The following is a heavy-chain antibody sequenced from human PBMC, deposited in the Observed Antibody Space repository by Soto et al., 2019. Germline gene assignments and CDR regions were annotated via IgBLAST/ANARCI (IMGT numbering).Heavy chain of an antibody. J-gene: IGHJ4*02. CDR1: GFTFSSHA. CDR2: ISAGATSI. CDR3: AKQGAAGAHYFEY. D-gene: IGHD6-13*01. V-gene: IGHV3-23*01. Sequence: GGSLRLSCAASGFTFSSHAMSWVRQAPGKGLEWVSVISAGATSIFYADSVKGRFTISRDNSKNTLYLQMNSLRAEDTAVYYCAKQGAAGAHYFEYWGQGILVTVSS.